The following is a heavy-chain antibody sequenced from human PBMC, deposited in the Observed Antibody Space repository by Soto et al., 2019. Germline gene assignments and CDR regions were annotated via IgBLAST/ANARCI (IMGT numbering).Heavy chain of an antibody. Sequence: PGGSLRLSCAASGITISTYATSWIRQAPGKGLEWVSAISVSGGGTYYTDSVKGRFTISRDNSKNTVYLQMHSLRAEDTAVYYCAKGSYGDYDYWGQGTLVTVSS. CDR2: ISVSGGGT. CDR3: AKGSYGDYDY. D-gene: IGHD4-17*01. CDR1: GITISTYA. J-gene: IGHJ4*02. V-gene: IGHV3-23*01.